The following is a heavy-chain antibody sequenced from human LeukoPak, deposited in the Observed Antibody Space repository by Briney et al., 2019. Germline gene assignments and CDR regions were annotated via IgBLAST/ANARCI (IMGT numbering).Heavy chain of an antibody. CDR1: GGTFSSYA. CDR2: IIPIFGTA. V-gene: IGHV1-69*13. Sequence: ASVKVSCKASGGTFSSYAISWVRQAPGQGLEWMGGIIPIFGTANYAQKFQGRVTITADESTSTAYMELSSLRSEDTAVYYCARVWYGGAGAFDYWGQGTLVTVSS. D-gene: IGHD6-13*01. J-gene: IGHJ4*02. CDR3: ARVWYGGAGAFDY.